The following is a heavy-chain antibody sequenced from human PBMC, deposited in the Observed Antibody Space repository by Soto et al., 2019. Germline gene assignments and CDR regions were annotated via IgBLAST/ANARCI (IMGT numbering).Heavy chain of an antibody. J-gene: IGHJ5*01. V-gene: IGHV4-59*01. CDR2: IFYNGTT. Sequence: SETLSLTCTVSGGFISTYFWSWLRQVPGKGPEWIGYIFYNGTTNYNPSLKSRVTMSVDTSKNQFSLKLNSVTAADTAVYYCARSPQQFRFLVLWFDSWGPGTQVTVSS. CDR3: ARSPQQFRFLVLWFDS. CDR1: GGFISTYF. D-gene: IGHD3-3*01.